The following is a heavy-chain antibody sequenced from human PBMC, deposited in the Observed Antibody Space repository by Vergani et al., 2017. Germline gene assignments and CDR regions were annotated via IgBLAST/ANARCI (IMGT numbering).Heavy chain of an antibody. CDR2: IYPGAAAT. V-gene: IGHV5-51*01. CDR3: AVLGAATAGTRC. Sequence: EVQLVQSGAEVKTPGASLKISCKGSGYIFTSYWIGWVRQMPGKGLEWMGIIYPGAAATRYSPCFQGQVTISADKSIRTAYLQWSSLKASDTAMYYCAVLGAATAGTRCGGEGTLVAVSS. J-gene: IGHJ4*02. CDR1: GYIFTSYW. D-gene: IGHD6-13*01.